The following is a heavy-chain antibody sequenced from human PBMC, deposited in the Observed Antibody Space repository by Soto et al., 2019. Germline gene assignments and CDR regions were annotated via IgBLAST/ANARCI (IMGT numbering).Heavy chain of an antibody. D-gene: IGHD1-26*01. CDR2: IIPIFGTA. CDR3: ARDGGRYSGGMDH. V-gene: IGHV1-69*01. Sequence: QVQLVQSGAEVKKPGSSVKVSCKASGGTFSSYSINWVRQAPGQGLEWMGEIIPIFGTANYAQKFQGRVTITADESTSTAYMELSRLRSDDTAVSYCARDGGRYSGGMDHWGQGTLVTVSS. CDR1: GGTFSSYS. J-gene: IGHJ4*02.